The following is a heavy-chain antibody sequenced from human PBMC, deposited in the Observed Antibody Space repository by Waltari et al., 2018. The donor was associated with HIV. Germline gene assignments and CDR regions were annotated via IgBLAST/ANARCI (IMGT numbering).Heavy chain of an antibody. CDR3: ARRGSSASPLTL. V-gene: IGHV4-34*01. J-gene: IGHJ4*02. Sequence: QVQLQQWGAGLLKPSETLSLTCSVYGGSFTNFYWHLIRQTPYEGLQWIGEINHGGDTNVNPSLKSRVIMSIDTSKYEISLNLTSVSVADTALYFCARRGSSASPLTLWGRGSRVTVSS. CDR1: GGSFTNFY. CDR2: INHGGDT. D-gene: IGHD3-10*01.